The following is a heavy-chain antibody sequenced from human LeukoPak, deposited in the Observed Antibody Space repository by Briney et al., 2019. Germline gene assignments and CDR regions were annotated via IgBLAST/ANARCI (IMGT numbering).Heavy chain of an antibody. CDR1: GGSLSSYY. D-gene: IGHD3-10*01. CDR2: IRYTGST. V-gene: IGHV4-59*01. Sequence: PSETLSLTCTVSGGSLSSYYWSWIRQPPGKGLEWIGYIRYTGSTNYNPSLKSRVTISADTSNNQFSLKLNSVTAADTAVYYCAREWDGSGSYLDYWGQGTLLTVSS. J-gene: IGHJ4*02. CDR3: AREWDGSGSYLDY.